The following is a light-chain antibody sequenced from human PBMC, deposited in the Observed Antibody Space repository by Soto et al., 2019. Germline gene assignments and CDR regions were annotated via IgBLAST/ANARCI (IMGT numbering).Light chain of an antibody. CDR3: SSYSRRSTYV. Sequence: QSLFTQPACLSGSPGQSDTISCTGTSSDVGGYNYVSWYQQHPGKAPKLIIYDVSYRPSGVSNRFSGSKSGNTASLTISGLQAEDEADYFCSSYSRRSTYVFGTGTKVTVL. CDR2: DVS. V-gene: IGLV2-14*03. J-gene: IGLJ1*01. CDR1: SSDVGGYNY.